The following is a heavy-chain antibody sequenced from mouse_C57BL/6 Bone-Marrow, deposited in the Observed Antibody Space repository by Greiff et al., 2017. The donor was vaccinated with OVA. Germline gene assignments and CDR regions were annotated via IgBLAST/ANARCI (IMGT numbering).Heavy chain of an antibody. V-gene: IGHV1-81*01. CDR3: GRWFLEGAMDY. J-gene: IGHJ4*01. CDR1: GYTFTSYG. CDR2: IYPRSGNT. D-gene: IGHD2-2*01. Sequence: VKVVESGAELARPGASVKLSCKASGYTFTSYGISWVKQRTGQGLEWIGEIYPRSGNTYYNEKFKGKATLTADKSSSTAYLELRRLTSEDSAVYFCGRWFLEGAMDYWGQGTSVTVSS.